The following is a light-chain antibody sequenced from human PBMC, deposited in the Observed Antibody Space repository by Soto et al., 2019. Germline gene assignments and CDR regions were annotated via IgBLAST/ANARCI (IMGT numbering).Light chain of an antibody. CDR1: SSNIGAGYD. CDR2: GNS. J-gene: IGLJ2*01. CDR3: QSYDSSRVV. Sequence: QPVLTQPPSVSGAPGQRVTISCTGSSSNIGAGYDVHWYQQLPGTAPKLLIYGNSNRPSGVPDRFSGSKSGTSASLAITGLQAEDEADYYCQSYDSSRVVFGGGTKVTVL. V-gene: IGLV1-40*01.